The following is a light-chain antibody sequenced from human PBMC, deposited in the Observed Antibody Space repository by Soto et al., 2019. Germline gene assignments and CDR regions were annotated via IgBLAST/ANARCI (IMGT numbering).Light chain of an antibody. CDR2: DAS. Sequence: EIVLTHSPATLSLSPGERATLSCRASQSVDSYLAWYQQKPGQAPRLLIYDASNRATGIPGRFSGSGSGTDFTLTISSLEPEDFAVYYCQQRRNWPPVTFGQGTRLEIK. CDR3: QQRRNWPPVT. CDR1: QSVDSY. J-gene: IGKJ5*01. V-gene: IGKV3-11*01.